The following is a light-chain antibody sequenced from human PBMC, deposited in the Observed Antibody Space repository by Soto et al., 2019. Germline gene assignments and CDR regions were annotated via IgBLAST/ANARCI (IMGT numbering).Light chain of an antibody. Sequence: DIQMTHSPPSVSASVGDRVTITCRASQGISSWLAWYQQKPGKAPKLLIYAASSLQSGVPSRFRGSGSGKALTLTISTLQPEDFATYHCQQATSFQLTFRGGPKVDIX. CDR3: QQATSFQLT. J-gene: IGKJ4*01. V-gene: IGKV1-12*01. CDR1: QGISSW. CDR2: AAS.